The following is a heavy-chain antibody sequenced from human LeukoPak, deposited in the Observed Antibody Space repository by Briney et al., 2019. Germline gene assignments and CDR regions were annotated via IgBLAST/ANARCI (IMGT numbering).Heavy chain of an antibody. V-gene: IGHV1-2*02. CDR1: GYTFTGYY. J-gene: IGHJ4*02. Sequence: GASVKVSCKASGYTFTGYYMHWMRQAPGQGLEWMGWTNPNSGGTNYAQKFQGRVTMTRDTSISTAYMELSRLRSDDTAVYYCAREVGWQQLVHYWGQGTLVTVSS. CDR3: AREVGWQQLVHY. D-gene: IGHD6-13*01. CDR2: TNPNSGGT.